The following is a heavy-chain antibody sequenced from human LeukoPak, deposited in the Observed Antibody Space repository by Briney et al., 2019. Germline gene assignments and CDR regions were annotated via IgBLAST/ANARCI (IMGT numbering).Heavy chain of an antibody. CDR3: ARIAAAGSRPIDY. CDR2: IYHSGST. Sequence: SETLSLTCAVSGGSISSSNWWSWVRQPPGKGLEWIGEIYHSGSTNYNPSLKSRVTISVDKSKNQFSLKLSSVTAADTAVYYCARIAAAGSRPIDYWGQGTLVTVSS. D-gene: IGHD6-13*01. V-gene: IGHV4-4*02. CDR1: GGSISSSNW. J-gene: IGHJ4*02.